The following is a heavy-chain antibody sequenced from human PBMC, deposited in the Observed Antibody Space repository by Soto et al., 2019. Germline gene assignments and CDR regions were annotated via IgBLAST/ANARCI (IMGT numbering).Heavy chain of an antibody. Sequence: GGSLRLSCAASGFTFSSYGMSWVRQAPGKGLEWVANIKQDGSEKYYVGSVKGRFTISRDNAKNSLYLEMNSLRAEDTAVYYCARTNSGSYFERDYWGQGTLVTVSS. CDR3: ARTNSGSYFERDY. CDR1: GFTFSSYG. D-gene: IGHD1-26*01. V-gene: IGHV3-7*01. J-gene: IGHJ4*02. CDR2: IKQDGSEK.